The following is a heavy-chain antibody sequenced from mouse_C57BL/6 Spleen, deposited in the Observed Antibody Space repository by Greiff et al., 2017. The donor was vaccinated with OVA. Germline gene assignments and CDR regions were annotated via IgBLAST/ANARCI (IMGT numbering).Heavy chain of an antibody. CDR3: ARVYGYDALAY. Sequence: VQLQQPGAELVKPGASVKLSCKASGYTFTSYWMHWVKQRPGQGLEWIGMIHPNSGSTNYNEKFKSKATLTVDKSSSTAYMQLSSLTSEDSAVYYCARVYGYDALAYWGQGTLVTVSA. D-gene: IGHD2-2*01. CDR2: IHPNSGST. CDR1: GYTFTSYW. J-gene: IGHJ3*01. V-gene: IGHV1-64*01.